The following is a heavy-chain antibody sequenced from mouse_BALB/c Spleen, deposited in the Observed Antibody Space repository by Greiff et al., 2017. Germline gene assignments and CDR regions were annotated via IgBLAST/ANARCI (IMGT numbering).Heavy chain of an antibody. CDR2: ISNGGGST. CDR1: GFTFSSYT. V-gene: IGHV5-12-2*01. D-gene: IGHD2-12*01. J-gene: IGHJ3*01. CDR3: ASRYSYDGFAY. Sequence: EVMLVESGGGLVQPGGSLKLSCAASGFTFSSYTMSWVRQTPEKRLEWVAYISNGGGSTYYPDTVKGRFTISRDNAKNTLYLQMSSLKSEDTAKYYCASRYSYDGFAYWGQGTLVTVSA.